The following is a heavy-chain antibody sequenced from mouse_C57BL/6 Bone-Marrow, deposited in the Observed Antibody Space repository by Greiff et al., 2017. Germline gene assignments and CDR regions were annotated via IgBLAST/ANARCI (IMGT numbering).Heavy chain of an antibody. V-gene: IGHV1-74*01. J-gene: IGHJ4*01. CDR1: GYTFTSYW. CDR2: IHPSDSDT. Sequence: VQLQQPGAELVKPGASVKVSCKASGYTFTSYWMHWVKQRPGQGLEWIGRIHPSDSDTNYNQKFKGKATLTVDKSSSTAYMQLSSLTSEDSAVYYCAIRDYYGSSYDAMDYWGQGTSVTVSS. CDR3: AIRDYYGSSYDAMDY. D-gene: IGHD1-1*01.